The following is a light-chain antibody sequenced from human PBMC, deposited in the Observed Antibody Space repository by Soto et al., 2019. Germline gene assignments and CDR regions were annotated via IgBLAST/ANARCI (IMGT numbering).Light chain of an antibody. CDR1: QSISSW. Sequence: DIPMTQSPSTLSASVGDRVTITCRASQSISSWLAWYQQKPGKAPKLLIYKASSLESGVPSRFSGSGSGTDFTLTISSLQPDDFATYYCQQYNSYSRTFGQGTKVELK. CDR2: KAS. V-gene: IGKV1-5*03. J-gene: IGKJ1*01. CDR3: QQYNSYSRT.